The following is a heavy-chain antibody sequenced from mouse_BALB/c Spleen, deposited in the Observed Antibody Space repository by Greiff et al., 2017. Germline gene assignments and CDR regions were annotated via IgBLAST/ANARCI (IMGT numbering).Heavy chain of an antibody. J-gene: IGHJ4*01. CDR3: AREILRPYYYAMDY. CDR2: ISSGSSTI. Sequence: EVMLVESGGGLVQPGGSRKLSCAASGFTFSSFGMHWVRQAPEKGLEWVAYISSGSSTIYYADTVKGRFTISRDNPKNTLFLQMTSLRSEDTAMYYCAREILRPYYYAMDYWGQGTSVTVSS. D-gene: IGHD1-2*01. CDR1: GFTFSSFG. V-gene: IGHV5-17*02.